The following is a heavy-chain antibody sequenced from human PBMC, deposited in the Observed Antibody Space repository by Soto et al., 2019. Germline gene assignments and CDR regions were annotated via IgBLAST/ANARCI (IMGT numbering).Heavy chain of an antibody. CDR2: ISGSGGST. Sequence: GGSLRLSCAASGVTFSSYAMSWVRQAPGKGLEWVSAISGSGGSTYYADSVKGRFTISRDNSKNTLYLQMNSLRAEDTAVYYCAKDVPLYYYDSSGSGVFDYWGQGTLVTVSS. V-gene: IGHV3-23*01. D-gene: IGHD3-22*01. CDR3: AKDVPLYYYDSSGSGVFDY. CDR1: GVTFSSYA. J-gene: IGHJ4*02.